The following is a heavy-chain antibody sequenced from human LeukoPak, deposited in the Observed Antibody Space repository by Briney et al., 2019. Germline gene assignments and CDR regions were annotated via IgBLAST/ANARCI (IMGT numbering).Heavy chain of an antibody. CDR3: AKVGGGVAGHFDY. Sequence: PGGSLRLSCAASGFTFSSYGMFWVRQAPGKGLEWVAVISYDGINKYYADSVKGRFTISRDNSKNTLYLQMNSLRAEDTAVYYCAKVGGGVAGHFDYWGQGTLVTVSS. CDR1: GFTFSSYG. V-gene: IGHV3-30*18. J-gene: IGHJ4*02. D-gene: IGHD6-19*01. CDR2: ISYDGINK.